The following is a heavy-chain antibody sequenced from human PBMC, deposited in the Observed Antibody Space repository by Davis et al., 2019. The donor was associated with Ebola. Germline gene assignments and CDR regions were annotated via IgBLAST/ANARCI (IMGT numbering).Heavy chain of an antibody. Sequence: GESLKISCAASGFTFSSSAMHWVRQAPGKGLEWVAVIWNDGNNKYYGDSVKGRFTISRDNAKNSLYLQLNSLTDEDSAVYYCARAWTFGLGYYHYIDVWGKGTTVTVS. V-gene: IGHV3-33*08. J-gene: IGHJ6*03. CDR2: IWNDGNNK. CDR1: GFTFSSSA. D-gene: IGHD3/OR15-3a*01. CDR3: ARAWTFGLGYYHYIDV.